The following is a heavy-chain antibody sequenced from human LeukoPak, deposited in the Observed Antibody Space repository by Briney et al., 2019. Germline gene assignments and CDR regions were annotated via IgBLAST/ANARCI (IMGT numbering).Heavy chain of an antibody. CDR2: INPSGGST. Sequence: ASVKVSCKASGYTFTSYYMHWVRQAPGQGLEWMGIINPSGGSTSYAQKFQGRVTMTRDTSTSTVYMELSSLRSEDTAVYYCAREGPIGYCSGGSCYSDVMDVRGQGTTVTVSS. CDR3: AREGPIGYCSGGSCYSDVMDV. V-gene: IGHV1-46*01. CDR1: GYTFTSYY. J-gene: IGHJ6*02. D-gene: IGHD2-15*01.